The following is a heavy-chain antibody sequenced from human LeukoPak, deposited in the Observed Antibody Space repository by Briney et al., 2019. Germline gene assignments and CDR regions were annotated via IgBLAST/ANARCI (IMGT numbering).Heavy chain of an antibody. D-gene: IGHD2-15*01. Sequence: SQTLSLTCAISGDSVSSNSAAWNWIRQSPSRGLEWLGRTYYRSKWYNDYAVSVKSRITINPDTSKNRFSLQLNSVTPEDTAVYYCARSPCSGGSCPIPFDYWGQGTLVTVSS. CDR1: GDSVSSNSAA. V-gene: IGHV6-1*01. CDR2: TYYRSKWYN. CDR3: ARSPCSGGSCPIPFDY. J-gene: IGHJ4*02.